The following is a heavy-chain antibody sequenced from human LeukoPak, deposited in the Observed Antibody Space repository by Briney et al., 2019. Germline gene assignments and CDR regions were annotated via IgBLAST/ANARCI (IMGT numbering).Heavy chain of an antibody. CDR3: ASEMATTRTFDY. D-gene: IGHD5-24*01. CDR2: IIPIFGTA. J-gene: IGHJ4*02. Sequence: SVKVSCKASGYTFTSYGISWVRQAPGQGLEWMGGIIPIFGTANYAQKFQGRVTITADESTSTAYMELSSLRSEDTAVYYCASEMATTRTFDYWGQGTLVTVSS. CDR1: GYTFTSYG. V-gene: IGHV1-69*13.